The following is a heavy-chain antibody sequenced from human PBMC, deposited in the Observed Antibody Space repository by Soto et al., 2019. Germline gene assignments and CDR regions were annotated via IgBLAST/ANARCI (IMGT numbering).Heavy chain of an antibody. Sequence: QVQLQESGPGLVKPSETLSLTCTVSGGSISSYYWSWIRQPPGKGLEWIGYIYYSGSTNYNPSLKSRVTISVDTSKNQFSLKLSSVTAADTAVYYCATSFYRGWYGAFDIWGQGTMVTVSS. CDR1: GGSISSYY. D-gene: IGHD6-19*01. CDR2: IYYSGST. J-gene: IGHJ3*02. CDR3: ATSFYRGWYGAFDI. V-gene: IGHV4-59*01.